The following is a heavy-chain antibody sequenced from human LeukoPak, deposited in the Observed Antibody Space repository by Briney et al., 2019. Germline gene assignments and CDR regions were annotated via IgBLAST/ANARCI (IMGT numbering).Heavy chain of an antibody. D-gene: IGHD3-22*01. CDR3: VRDKSGWGADHSSGYFLYYYGMDV. CDR2: ISSSGSTI. V-gene: IGHV3-11*01. Sequence: GGSLRLSCAASGFTFSDYYMSWIRQAPGKGLEWVSYISSSGSTIYYADSVKGRFTISRDNAKNSLYLQMNSLRAEDTAVYYCVRDKSGWGADHSSGYFLYYYGMDVWGQGTTVTVSS. CDR1: GFTFSDYY. J-gene: IGHJ6*02.